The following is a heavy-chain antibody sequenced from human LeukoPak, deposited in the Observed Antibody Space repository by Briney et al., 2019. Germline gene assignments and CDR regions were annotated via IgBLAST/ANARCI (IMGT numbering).Heavy chain of an antibody. CDR3: ASFYCSGGSCYQYYSYYYMDV. V-gene: IGHV4-39*01. CDR2: IYYSGST. D-gene: IGHD2-15*01. Sequence: SETLSLTCTVSGGSISSSSYHWGWIRQPPGKGLEWIGSIYYSGSTYSNPSLQSRVTISVDTSKNQFSLKLNSVTAADTAVYYCASFYCSGGSCYQYYSYYYMDVWGKGTTVTISS. J-gene: IGHJ6*03. CDR1: GGSISSSSYH.